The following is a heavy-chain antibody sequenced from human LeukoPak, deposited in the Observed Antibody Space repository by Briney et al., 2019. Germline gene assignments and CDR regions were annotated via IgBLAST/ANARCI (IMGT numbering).Heavy chain of an antibody. V-gene: IGHV1-2*02. Sequence: GSVKFSCKASGYPLSTFSKHWARQAPGPGLEWMGWINPNSGATNYAQKFQGRVTMTRDTSISTAYMELSRLRSDDTAVYYCARPHLIAAAVYNWFDPWGQGTLVTVSS. J-gene: IGHJ5*02. D-gene: IGHD6-13*01. CDR1: GYPLSTFS. CDR3: ARPHLIAAAVYNWFDP. CDR2: INPNSGAT.